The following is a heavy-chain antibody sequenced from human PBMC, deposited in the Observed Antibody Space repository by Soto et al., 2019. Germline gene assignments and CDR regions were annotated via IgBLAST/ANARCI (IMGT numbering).Heavy chain of an antibody. CDR1: GGSISSSNW. Sequence: PSETRSRTWAVSGGSISSSNWWSWFRQPPGKGLEWIGEIYHSGSTNYNPSLKSRVTISVDKSKNQFSLKLSSVTAADTAVYYCARVLLVEMATILDYWGQGTLVTVSS. CDR2: IYHSGST. CDR3: ARVLLVEMATILDY. J-gene: IGHJ4*02. V-gene: IGHV4-4*02. D-gene: IGHD5-12*01.